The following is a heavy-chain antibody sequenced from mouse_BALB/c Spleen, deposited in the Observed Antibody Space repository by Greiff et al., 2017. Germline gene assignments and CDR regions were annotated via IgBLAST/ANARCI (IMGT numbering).Heavy chain of an antibody. CDR3: ARNWLLVPYAMDY. D-gene: IGHD2-3*01. V-gene: IGHV2-2*02. CDR2: IWSGGST. J-gene: IGHJ4*01. Sequence: QVQLKESGPGLVQPSQSLSITCTVSGFSLTSYGVHWVRQSPGKGLEWLGVIWSGGSTDYNAAFISRLSISKDNSKSQVFFKMNSLQANDTAIYYCARNWLLVPYAMDYWGQGTSVTVSS. CDR1: GFSLTSYG.